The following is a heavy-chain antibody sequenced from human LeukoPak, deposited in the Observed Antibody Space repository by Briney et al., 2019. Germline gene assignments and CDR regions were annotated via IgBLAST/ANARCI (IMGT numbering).Heavy chain of an antibody. CDR2: VSWNSANI. V-gene: IGHV3-9*01. J-gene: IGHJ4*02. D-gene: IGHD3-3*01. CDR3: ARVRGYDFWSGYYTPGPFDY. CDR1: GFSFDDFA. Sequence: GRSLRLSCAASGFSFDDFAMHWVRQPPGKGLEWFSGVSWNSANIVYADSVKGRFTISRDNAKNSLYLQMNSLRAEDTAVYYCARVRGYDFWSGYYTPGPFDYWGQGTLVTVSS.